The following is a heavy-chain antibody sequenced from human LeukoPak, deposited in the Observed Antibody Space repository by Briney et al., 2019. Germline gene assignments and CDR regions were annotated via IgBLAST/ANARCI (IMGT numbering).Heavy chain of an antibody. Sequence: GGSLRLSCAASGFAFSSYAMSWVRQAPGKGLEWVSTITNSGGATYYADSVKGRFTISRDNSRSTLYLQMSSLRVEDTAVYYCAKHDYGDFTPSPYPIWGQGTLVTVSS. J-gene: IGHJ4*02. D-gene: IGHD4-17*01. CDR2: ITNSGGAT. CDR3: AKHDYGDFTPSPYPI. V-gene: IGHV3-23*01. CDR1: GFAFSSYA.